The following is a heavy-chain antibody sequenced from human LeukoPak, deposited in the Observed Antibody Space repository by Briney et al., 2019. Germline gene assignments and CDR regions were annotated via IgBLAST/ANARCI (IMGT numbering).Heavy chain of an antibody. CDR2: IYSSGST. CDR1: GGSVSTGDFS. V-gene: IGHV4-30-4*01. D-gene: IGHD1-26*01. Sequence: PSPTLSLTCPVSGGSVSTGDFSWSWIRQPPGKGLEWICYIYSSGSTYYNPSLKSRVIISIDTSKNQFSLNLTSVTAADTAVYYCARDGGVVGATDAFDIWGQGTMVTVSS. J-gene: IGHJ3*02. CDR3: ARDGGVVGATDAFDI.